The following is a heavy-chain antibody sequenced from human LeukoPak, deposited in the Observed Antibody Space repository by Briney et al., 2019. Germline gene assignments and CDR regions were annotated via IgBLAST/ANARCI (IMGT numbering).Heavy chain of an antibody. CDR2: IPQSGST. Sequence: PSETLSLTCTVSVDSLNTYYWDWIRQPAGKGLEGVGRIPQSGSTNYNTSLTSRSTMPVDPSKNHILLMLRSLTAGDQAGDYCSGDKGVEYLGGVYFDSWGQGTLVIVFS. CDR1: VDSLNTYY. CDR3: SGDKGVEYLGGVYFDS. D-gene: IGHD1-1*01. J-gene: IGHJ4*02. V-gene: IGHV4-4*07.